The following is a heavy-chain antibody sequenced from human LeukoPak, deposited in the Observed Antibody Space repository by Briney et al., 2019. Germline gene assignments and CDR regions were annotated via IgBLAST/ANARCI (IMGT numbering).Heavy chain of an antibody. Sequence: GGSLTLSCAASGFTFSSYAMSWVRQAPGKGLEWVSAISGSGGSTYYADSVKGRFTISRDNSKNTLYLQMNSLRAEDTAVYYCAKVKRYFDWLPLDYWGQGTLVTVSS. V-gene: IGHV3-23*01. J-gene: IGHJ4*02. CDR3: AKVKRYFDWLPLDY. CDR1: GFTFSSYA. CDR2: ISGSGGST. D-gene: IGHD3-9*01.